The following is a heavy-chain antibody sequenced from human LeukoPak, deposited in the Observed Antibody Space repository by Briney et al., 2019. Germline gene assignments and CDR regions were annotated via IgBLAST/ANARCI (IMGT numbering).Heavy chain of an antibody. CDR1: GFTFDSHG. Sequence: GGSLRLSCAASGFTFDSHGMTWVRQAPGKGLDWVSSVSDSGRNTYYADSVKGRFTISRDNSRNTLYLQMNSLRAEDTAVYYCAREYHDSSGYLDYWGQGTLVTVSS. D-gene: IGHD3-22*01. CDR3: AREYHDSSGYLDY. J-gene: IGHJ4*02. CDR2: VSDSGRNT. V-gene: IGHV3-23*01.